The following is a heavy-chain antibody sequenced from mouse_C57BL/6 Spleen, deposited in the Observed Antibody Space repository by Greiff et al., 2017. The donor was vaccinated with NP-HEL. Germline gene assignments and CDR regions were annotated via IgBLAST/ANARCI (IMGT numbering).Heavy chain of an antibody. J-gene: IGHJ2*01. CDR1: GFTFSDYG. CDR2: ISSGSSTI. CDR3: ARGWSLYYFDY. D-gene: IGHD2-3*01. Sequence: DVKLVESGGGLVKPGGSLKLSCAASGFTFSDYGMHWVRQAPEKGLEWVAYISSGSSTIYYADTVNGRFTISRDNAKNTLFLQMTSLRSEDTAMYYCARGWSLYYFDYWGQGTTLTVSS. V-gene: IGHV5-17*01.